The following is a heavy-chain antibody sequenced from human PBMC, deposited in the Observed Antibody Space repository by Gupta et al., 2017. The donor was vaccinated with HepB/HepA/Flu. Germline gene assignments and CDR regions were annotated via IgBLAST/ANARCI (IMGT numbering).Heavy chain of an antibody. V-gene: IGHV4-59*01. CDR3: ARVGGSYRKSTGWFDP. D-gene: IGHD1-26*01. CDR1: GGSISSYY. CDR2: IYYSGST. Sequence: QVQLQESGPGLVKPSETLSLTCTVSGGSISSYYWSWIRQPPGKGLEWIGYIYYSGSTKYNPSLKSRVTISVDTSKNQCALKLSSVTAAETAVYYCARVGGSYRKSTGWFDPGGQGTLVTVYS. J-gene: IGHJ5*02.